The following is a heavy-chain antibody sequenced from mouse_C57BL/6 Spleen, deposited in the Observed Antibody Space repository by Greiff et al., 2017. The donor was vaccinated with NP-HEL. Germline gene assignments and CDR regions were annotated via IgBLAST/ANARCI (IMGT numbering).Heavy chain of an antibody. CDR2: IDPENGDT. CDR1: GFNIKDDY. V-gene: IGHV14-4*01. Sequence: EVQLQQSGAELVRPGASVKLSCTASGFNIKDDYMHWVKQRPEQGLEWIGWIDPENGDTEYASKFQGKATITADTSSNTAYLQLSSLTSEDTAVYYCTTNDYEIGWFAYWGQGTLVTVSA. CDR3: TTNDYEIGWFAY. J-gene: IGHJ3*01. D-gene: IGHD2-4*01.